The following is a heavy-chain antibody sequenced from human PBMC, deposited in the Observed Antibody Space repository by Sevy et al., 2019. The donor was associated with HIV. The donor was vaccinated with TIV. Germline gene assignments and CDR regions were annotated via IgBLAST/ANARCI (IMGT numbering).Heavy chain of an antibody. CDR2: ITWDGGRT. CDR3: EKDIRRGDILTGYLNY. Sequence: GGSLRLSCTASGFKFDDYAMHWVRQPPGKGLEWVSGITWDGGRTGYADSVKGRFIISRDNTKSSLYLQMNSLRAEDTALYYCEKDIRRGDILTGYLNYWGQGILVTVSS. D-gene: IGHD3-9*01. J-gene: IGHJ4*02. CDR1: GFKFDDYA. V-gene: IGHV3-9*01.